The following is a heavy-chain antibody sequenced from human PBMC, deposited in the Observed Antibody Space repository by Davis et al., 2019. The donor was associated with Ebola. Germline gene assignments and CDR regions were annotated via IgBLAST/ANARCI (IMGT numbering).Heavy chain of an antibody. Sequence: GESLKISCAASGFTFSSYGMHWVRQAPGKGLEWVAVISYDGSNKYYADSVKGRFTISRDNSKNTLYLQMNSLRAEDTAVYYCARAITIFGVGSGYWGQGTLVTVSS. D-gene: IGHD3-3*01. J-gene: IGHJ4*02. CDR1: GFTFSSYG. V-gene: IGHV3-30*03. CDR2: ISYDGSNK. CDR3: ARAITIFGVGSGY.